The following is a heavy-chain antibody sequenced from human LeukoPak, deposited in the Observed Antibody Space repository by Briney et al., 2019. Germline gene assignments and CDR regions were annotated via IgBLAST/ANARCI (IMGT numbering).Heavy chain of an antibody. D-gene: IGHD6-19*01. Sequence: ETLSLTCTVSGGSISSYYWSWIRQPPGKGLEWTGYIYYSGSTNYNPSLNSRVTISVDTSKNQFSLRLSSVTAADTAIYYCARAVSGRFDYWGQGTLVTVSS. CDR2: IYYSGST. CDR1: GGSISSYY. V-gene: IGHV4-59*08. J-gene: IGHJ4*02. CDR3: ARAVSGRFDY.